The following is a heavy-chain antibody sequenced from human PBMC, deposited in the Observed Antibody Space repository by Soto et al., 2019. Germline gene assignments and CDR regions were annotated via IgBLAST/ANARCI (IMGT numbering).Heavy chain of an antibody. CDR2: IIPMFGTA. V-gene: IGHV1-69*01. CDR1: GATFSSYA. J-gene: IGHJ4*02. D-gene: IGHD3-22*01. Sequence: QVQLVQSGAEVKKPGSSVKVSCKASGATFSSYAINWVRQAPGQGLEWMGGIIPMFGTANYAQKFKGRVTINAGESTSTVYMELSSLRSEDTAVYYCARVGPAHYYDSSGYYSPLDYWGQGTLVTVSS. CDR3: ARVGPAHYYDSSGYYSPLDY.